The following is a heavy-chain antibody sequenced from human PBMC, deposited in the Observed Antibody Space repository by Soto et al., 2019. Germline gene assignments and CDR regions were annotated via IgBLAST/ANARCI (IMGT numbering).Heavy chain of an antibody. Sequence: QLQLVQSGAEAKKPGASVKVSCKASGYTFPTSTISWVRQAPGQGLEWMGWIKAYSGNTNYAQKLQGRVTMTTGTSTNTAYMELRSLTTDDTAIYYCAIADYGDDDYWGQGTLVTVSS. CDR3: AIADYGDDDY. V-gene: IGHV1-18*01. J-gene: IGHJ4*02. CDR2: IKAYSGNT. CDR1: GYTFPTST. D-gene: IGHD4-17*01.